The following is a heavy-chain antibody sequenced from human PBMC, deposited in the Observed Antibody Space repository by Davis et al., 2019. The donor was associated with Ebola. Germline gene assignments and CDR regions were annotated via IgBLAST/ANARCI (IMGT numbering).Heavy chain of an antibody. CDR2: ITSSGSTI. CDR3: AKGSIAVALFDY. CDR1: GFTFSDYY. D-gene: IGHD6-19*01. J-gene: IGHJ4*02. V-gene: IGHV3-11*01. Sequence: PGGSLRLSCAASGFTFSDYYMSWIRQAPGKGLEWVSYITSSGSTIYYADSVKGRFTTSRDNAKNSLYLQMNSLRADDTAVYYCAKGSIAVALFDYWGQGTLVTVSS.